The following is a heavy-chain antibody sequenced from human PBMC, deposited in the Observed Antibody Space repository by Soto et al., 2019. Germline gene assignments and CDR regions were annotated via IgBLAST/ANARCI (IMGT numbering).Heavy chain of an antibody. CDR1: GFTFNIYA. Sequence: QVRLVESGGGVVQPGRSLRLSCAASGFTFNIYAMHWVRQAPGKGLEWVAVISHDGTSRYYADSVKGRVTISRDNSKSMVFVQMNSLGVEDTAVYYCVRSSGVTTTDFAYWGQGTLGTVSS. J-gene: IGHJ4*02. CDR3: VRSSGVTTTDFAY. V-gene: IGHV3-30-3*01. D-gene: IGHD4-17*01. CDR2: ISHDGTSR.